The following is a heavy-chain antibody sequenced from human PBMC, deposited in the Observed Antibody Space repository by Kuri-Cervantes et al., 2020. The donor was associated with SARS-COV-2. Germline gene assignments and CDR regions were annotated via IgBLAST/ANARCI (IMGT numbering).Heavy chain of an antibody. CDR2: ISAYNGNT. V-gene: IGHV1-18*01. J-gene: IGHJ6*03. CDR3: ARVKYYDFWSGYYFTGDQSPKYYMDV. CDR1: GYTFTSYG. D-gene: IGHD3-3*01. Sequence: ASVKVSWKASGYTFTSYGISWVRQAPGQGLEWMGWISAYNGNTNYAQKLQGRVTMTTDTSTSTAYMELRSLRSDDTAVYYCARVKYYDFWSGYYFTGDQSPKYYMDVWGKGTTVTVSS.